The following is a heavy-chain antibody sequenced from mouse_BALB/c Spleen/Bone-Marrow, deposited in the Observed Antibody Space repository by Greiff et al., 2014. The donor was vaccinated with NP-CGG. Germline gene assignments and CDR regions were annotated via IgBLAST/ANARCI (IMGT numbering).Heavy chain of an antibody. V-gene: IGHV1-26*01. Sequence: VQLQQSGPELTVKPGASMKISCKASGYSFTGYTMNWVKQSHGKNLEWIGLINPYNGGTSYNQKFKGKATLTVDKSSSTAYMELLSLTSEDSAVYYCARSGTYYGNYYYTMDYWGQGTSATVSS. J-gene: IGHJ4*01. CDR1: GYSFTGYT. D-gene: IGHD2-10*01. CDR2: INPYNGGT. CDR3: ARSGTYYGNYYYTMDY.